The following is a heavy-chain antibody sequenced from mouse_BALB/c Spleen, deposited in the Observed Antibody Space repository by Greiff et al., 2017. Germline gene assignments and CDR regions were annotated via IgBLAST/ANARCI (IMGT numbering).Heavy chain of an antibody. V-gene: IGHV14-3*02. CDR3: AREGVWITRGFAY. CDR1: GFNIKDTY. CDR2: IDPANGNT. D-gene: IGHD2-4*01. Sequence: EVKLMESGAELVKPGASVKLSCTASGFNIKDTYMHWVKQRPEQGLEWIGRIDPANGNTKYDPKFQGKATITADTSSNTAYLQLSSLTSEDTAVYYCAREGVWITRGFAYWGQGTLVTVSA. J-gene: IGHJ3*01.